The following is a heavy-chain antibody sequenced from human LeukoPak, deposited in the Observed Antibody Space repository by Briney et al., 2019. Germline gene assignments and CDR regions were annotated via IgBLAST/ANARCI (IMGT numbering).Heavy chain of an antibody. CDR1: GYTFTGYG. J-gene: IGHJ5*02. CDR3: ARDPPGWFGENWFDP. D-gene: IGHD3-10*01. Sequence: ASVKVSCKASGYTFTGYGISWVRQAPGQGLEWMGWISAYNGNTNYAQKLQGRVTMTTDTSTSTAYMELRSLRSDDTAVYYCARDPPGWFGENWFDPWGQGTLVTVSS. CDR2: ISAYNGNT. V-gene: IGHV1-18*01.